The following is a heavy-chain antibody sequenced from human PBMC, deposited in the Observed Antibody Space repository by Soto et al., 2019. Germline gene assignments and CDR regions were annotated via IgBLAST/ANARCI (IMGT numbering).Heavy chain of an antibody. CDR1: GFTFSSYG. D-gene: IGHD5-18*01. CDR2: ISYDGSNK. CDR3: AKDTQGRQLWLNWYFDY. Sequence: PGGSLRLSCAASGFTFSSYGMHWVRQAPGKGLEWVAVISYDGSNKYYADSVKGRFTISRDNSKNTLYLQMNSLRAEDTAVYYCAKDTQGRQLWLNWYFDYWGQGTLVTVSS. J-gene: IGHJ4*02. V-gene: IGHV3-30*18.